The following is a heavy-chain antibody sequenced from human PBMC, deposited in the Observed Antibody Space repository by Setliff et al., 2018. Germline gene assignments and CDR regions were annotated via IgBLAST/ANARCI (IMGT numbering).Heavy chain of an antibody. CDR3: AKDLASWSPDR. CDR2: ISATGGAT. D-gene: IGHD3-3*01. J-gene: IGHJ4*02. Sequence: AASGFTFSIYSMSWVRQAPGKGLEWVALISATGGATYYADSVKGRFTIFRDNSKNSLYLQMNDLRAEDTAVYYCAKDLASWSPDRWGLGTLVTVSS. CDR1: GFTFSIYS. V-gene: IGHV3-23*01.